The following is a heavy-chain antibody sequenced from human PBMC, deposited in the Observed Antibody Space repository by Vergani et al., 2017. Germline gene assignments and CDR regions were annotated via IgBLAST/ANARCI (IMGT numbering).Heavy chain of an antibody. V-gene: IGHV3-23*04. CDR1: GFDFSSYI. Sequence: QLVESGGGWVQPGGSLRLSCVVSGFDFSSYIMNWVRQAPGKGLEWVSAISGSGGSTYYADSVKGRFTISRDNSKNTLYLQMNSLRAEDTAVYYCAKDHADITMVRGVINRDFYYFDYWGQGTLVTVSS. CDR3: AKDHADITMVRGVINRDFYYFDY. D-gene: IGHD3-10*01. CDR2: ISGSGGST. J-gene: IGHJ4*02.